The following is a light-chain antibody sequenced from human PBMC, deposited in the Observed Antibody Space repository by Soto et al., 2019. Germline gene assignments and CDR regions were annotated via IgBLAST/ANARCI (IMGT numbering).Light chain of an antibody. Sequence: DIQMTQAPSSLSASVGDRVTLTCRASQSVAGYLNWYQQKPGGAPHLLIYAASTLQSGVPSRFSGSGSGTDFKLTISSLQAEDVATYYCQQSYTSSWTFGPGTKVDIK. J-gene: IGKJ1*01. CDR1: QSVAGY. CDR2: AAS. CDR3: QQSYTSSWT. V-gene: IGKV1-39*01.